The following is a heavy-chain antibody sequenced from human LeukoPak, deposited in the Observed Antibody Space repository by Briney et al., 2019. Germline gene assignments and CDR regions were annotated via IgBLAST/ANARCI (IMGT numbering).Heavy chain of an antibody. Sequence: KPSQSLCLTRTVSGGPLSSYYWSWIRQTPGKGVECIGGMHYSGNTHYSPSLKSRLTISVDTSKNQFTLRPRSVAAADTAVYYRARSSGWSFFYCCGQGSLFTVS. CDR3: ARSSGWSFFYC. CDR1: GGPLSSYY. D-gene: IGHD6-19*01. CDR2: MHYSGNT. V-gene: IGHV4-59*01. J-gene: IGHJ4*02.